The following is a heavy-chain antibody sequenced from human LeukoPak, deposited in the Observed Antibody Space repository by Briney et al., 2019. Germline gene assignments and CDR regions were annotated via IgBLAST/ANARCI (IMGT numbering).Heavy chain of an antibody. D-gene: IGHD3-10*01. Sequence: SETLSLTCTVSGGSISSDSYYWGWIRRPPGKGLELIGTVFYSGPTYYNPSLRSRLTISVNTSKNHFSLRLASVTAADTTVYYCARLAAIRGVVFIDYWGQGALVSVSS. CDR2: VFYSGPT. CDR1: GGSISSDSYY. J-gene: IGHJ4*02. CDR3: ARLAAIRGVVFIDY. V-gene: IGHV4-39*02.